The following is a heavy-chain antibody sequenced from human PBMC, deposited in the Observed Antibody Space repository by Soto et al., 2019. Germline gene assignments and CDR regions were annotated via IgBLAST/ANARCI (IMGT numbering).Heavy chain of an antibody. D-gene: IGHD6-13*01. Sequence: QVQLVQSGAEVKKPGSSVKVSCKASGGTFSSYAISWVRQAPGQGLEWMGGIIPIFGTADYAQKFQGRVTITADEATSPAYMELSSLRSEDTAVYYCASLIAAAGPPHSPRYYYGMDVWGKGTTVTVSS. CDR3: ASLIAAAGPPHSPRYYYGMDV. V-gene: IGHV1-69*12. J-gene: IGHJ6*04. CDR2: IIPIFGTA. CDR1: GGTFSSYA.